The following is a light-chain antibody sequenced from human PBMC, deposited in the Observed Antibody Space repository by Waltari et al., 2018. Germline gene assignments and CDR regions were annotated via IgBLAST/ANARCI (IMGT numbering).Light chain of an antibody. J-gene: IGLJ7*01. CDR1: SSKIGHNY. CDR2: ENT. V-gene: IGLV1-51*02. Sequence: QSVLTQPPSVSAAPGQRVTIPCPGGSSKIGHNYVSGYRQFPGTAPKLLIYENTERPSGIPGRFSGSKSGTSATLDITGLQAGDEADYYCGTWDSSLSGAVFGGGTHLTVL. CDR3: GTWDSSLSGAV.